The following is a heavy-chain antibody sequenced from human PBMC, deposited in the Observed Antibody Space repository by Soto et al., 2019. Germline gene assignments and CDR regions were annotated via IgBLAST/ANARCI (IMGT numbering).Heavy chain of an antibody. CDR2: IIPVFGSA. CDR3: ARDDGWNYRYYDMEV. J-gene: IGHJ6*02. V-gene: IGHV1-69*01. D-gene: IGHD1-7*01. Sequence: QVQLVQSGAEVKKPGSSVKVSCKASGDTFSSYSITWVRQAPGQGLEWMGGIIPVFGSANYAQKFQGRVTITADESTRSVYVELNSLRSQDTAVYFCARDDGWNYRYYDMEVWGPGTTVTVAS. CDR1: GDTFSSYS.